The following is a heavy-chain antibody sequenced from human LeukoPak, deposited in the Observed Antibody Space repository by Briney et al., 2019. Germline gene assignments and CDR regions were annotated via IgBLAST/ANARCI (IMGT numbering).Heavy chain of an antibody. D-gene: IGHD1-26*01. J-gene: IGHJ4*02. V-gene: IGHV4-39*07. CDR1: GGSISSSNYY. CDR3: ARRRWGKYSGSAHFDY. Sequence: SETLSLTCTVSGGSISSSNYYWGWIRQPPGKGLEWIGSIYYSGSTYYNPSLKSRVTISVDTSKNQFSLKLSSVTAADTAVYYCARRRWGKYSGSAHFDYWGQGTLVTVSS. CDR2: IYYSGST.